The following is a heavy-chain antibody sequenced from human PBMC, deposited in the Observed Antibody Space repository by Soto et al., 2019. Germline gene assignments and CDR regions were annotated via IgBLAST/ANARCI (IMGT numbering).Heavy chain of an antibody. Sequence: ASVKVSCKASGYTFASNYMHWVRQAPGQGLEWVGTINPRNDNTNYAQKFKGRVALTRDTSTSTVYMEVNNLTSEDTAVYYCVREGTAAAAMEAFDVWGQGTLVTVSS. D-gene: IGHD2-2*01. CDR3: VREGTAAAAMEAFDV. V-gene: IGHV1-46*03. CDR2: INPRNDNT. J-gene: IGHJ3*01. CDR1: GYTFASNY.